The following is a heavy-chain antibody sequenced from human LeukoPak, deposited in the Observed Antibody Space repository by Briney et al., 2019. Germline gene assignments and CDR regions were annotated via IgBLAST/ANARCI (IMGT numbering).Heavy chain of an antibody. CDR2: IYYSGST. CDR3: ARNFYDPIDAFDI. V-gene: IGHV4-61*08. J-gene: IGHJ3*02. Sequence: PSETLSLTCTVSGGSISSGGYYWSWIRQHPGKGLEWIGYIYYSGSTNYNPSLKSRVTISVDTSKNQFSLKLSSVTAADTAVYYCARNFYDPIDAFDIWGQGTMVTVSS. D-gene: IGHD5/OR15-5a*01. CDR1: GGSISSGGYY.